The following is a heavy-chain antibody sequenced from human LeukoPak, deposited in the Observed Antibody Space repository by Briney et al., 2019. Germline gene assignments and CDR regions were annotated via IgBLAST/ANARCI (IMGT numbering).Heavy chain of an antibody. D-gene: IGHD6-6*01. CDR2: IIPIFGTA. J-gene: IGHJ5*02. Sequence: SVKVSCKASGGTYSSYAISWVRQAPGQGLEWMGGIIPIFGTANYAQKFQGRVTITTDESTSTAYMELSSLRSEDTAVYYCARDLRGGSSSRVDWFDPWGQGTLVTVSS. CDR3: ARDLRGGSSSRVDWFDP. CDR1: GGTYSSYA. V-gene: IGHV1-69*05.